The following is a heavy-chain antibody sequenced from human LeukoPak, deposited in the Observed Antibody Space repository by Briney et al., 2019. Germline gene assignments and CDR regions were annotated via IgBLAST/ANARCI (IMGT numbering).Heavy chain of an antibody. CDR2: IKSKTDGGTT. Sequence: GGSLRLSCAASGFTFSNAWMSWVRQAPGKGLEWVGRIKSKTDGGTTDYAAPVKGRFTISRDDSKNTLYLQMNSLKTEDTAVYYCTTAYGSGSYYIRDAFDIWGQGTMVTVSS. V-gene: IGHV3-15*01. CDR1: GFTFSNAW. D-gene: IGHD3-10*01. CDR3: TTAYGSGSYYIRDAFDI. J-gene: IGHJ3*02.